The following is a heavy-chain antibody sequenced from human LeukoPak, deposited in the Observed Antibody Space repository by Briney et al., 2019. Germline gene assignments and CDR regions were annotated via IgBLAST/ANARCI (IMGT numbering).Heavy chain of an antibody. CDR2: ISYDGSNK. D-gene: IGHD3-22*01. Sequence: GGSLRLSCAASGFTFSSYAMHWVRQAPGKGLEWVAVISYDGSNKYYADSVKGRFTISRDNSKNTLYLQMNSLRAEDTAVYYCARDQQGAYYYDSSGAFDIWGQGTMVTVSS. CDR3: ARDQQGAYYYDSSGAFDI. CDR1: GFTFSSYA. J-gene: IGHJ3*02. V-gene: IGHV3-30-3*01.